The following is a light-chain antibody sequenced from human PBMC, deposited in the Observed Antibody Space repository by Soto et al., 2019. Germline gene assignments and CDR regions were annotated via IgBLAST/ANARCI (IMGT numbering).Light chain of an antibody. CDR1: QSVSRY. Sequence: EIVLTQSPATLSLSPGERVTLSCRASQSVSRYFAWYQQKPGLAPRLLIYDASTRAAGIPARFSGSGSGTDFPLTISSLEPDDFAVYYCQQRSDWPLTFGGGTKVEI. J-gene: IGKJ4*01. CDR3: QQRSDWPLT. CDR2: DAS. V-gene: IGKV3-11*01.